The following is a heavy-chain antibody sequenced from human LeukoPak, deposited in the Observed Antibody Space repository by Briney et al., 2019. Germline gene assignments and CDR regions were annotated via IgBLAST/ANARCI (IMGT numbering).Heavy chain of an antibody. CDR2: IYYSGST. CDR3: ERHSYYGGNSFSYYFDY. D-gene: IGHD4-23*01. J-gene: IGHJ4*02. Sequence: SETLSLTCTVSGGSISSSSYYWGWIRQPPGKGLEWIGSIYYSGSTHYNPSLKSRVTISVDTSKNQFSLKLSSVTAADTAVHYCERHSYYGGNSFSYYFDYWGQGTLVTVSS. CDR1: GGSISSSSYY. V-gene: IGHV4-39*01.